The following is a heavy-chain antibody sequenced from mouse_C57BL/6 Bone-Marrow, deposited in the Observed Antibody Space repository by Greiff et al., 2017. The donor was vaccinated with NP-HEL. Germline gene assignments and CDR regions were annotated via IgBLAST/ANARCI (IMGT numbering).Heavy chain of an antibody. CDR1: GYTFTSYW. CDR3: ASTSAGMYY. Sequence: VQLQQPGAELVKPGASVKMSCKASGYTFTSYWITWVKQRPGQGLEWIGDIYPGSGSTTYNEKFTSKATLTVDTSSRTAYMQLRNLTSADSAVYYCASTSAGMYYWGQGTSVIVSS. V-gene: IGHV1-55*01. CDR2: IYPGSGST. J-gene: IGHJ4*01.